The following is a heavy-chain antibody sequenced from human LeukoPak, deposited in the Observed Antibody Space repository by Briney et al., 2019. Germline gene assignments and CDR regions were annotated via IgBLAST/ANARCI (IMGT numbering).Heavy chain of an antibody. CDR1: GYTFATYT. V-gene: IGHV7-4-1*02. Sequence: GASVKVSCKASGYTFATYTINWVRQAPGQGLEWMGWINTNTGNPTYAQGYTGRFVFSLDTSVSTAYLQISSLKAEDTAVYYCAREEALGSGSFDYWGQGTLVTVSS. CDR2: INTNTGNP. J-gene: IGHJ4*02. D-gene: IGHD1-26*01. CDR3: AREEALGSGSFDY.